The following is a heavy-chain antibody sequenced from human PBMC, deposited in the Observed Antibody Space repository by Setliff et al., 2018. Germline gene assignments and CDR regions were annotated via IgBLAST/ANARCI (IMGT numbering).Heavy chain of an antibody. Sequence: PSETLSLTCSVSGASISSYYWSWIRQPPGKGLEWIGYIYTSGTTKYNPSLKSRVTISIDTSKSQFSLNLSSVTAADTAVYYCARIAYGSGSYYFDYWGQGTLVTV. J-gene: IGHJ4*02. D-gene: IGHD3-10*01. V-gene: IGHV4-4*08. CDR3: ARIAYGSGSYYFDY. CDR2: IYTSGTT. CDR1: GASISSYY.